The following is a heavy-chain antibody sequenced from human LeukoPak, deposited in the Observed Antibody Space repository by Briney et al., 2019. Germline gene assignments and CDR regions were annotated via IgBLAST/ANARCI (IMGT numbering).Heavy chain of an antibody. CDR3: TRHETNPYGDPPR. V-gene: IGHV3-73*01. CDR1: GFTFSGSA. D-gene: IGHD4-17*01. Sequence: GGSLRLSCAAYGFTFSGSAMHWVRQASGKGQEWVGRIRSKANSYATAYAASVKGRFTISRDDSKNTAYLQMNSLKTEDTAVYYCTRHETNPYGDPPRWGQGTLVTVSS. J-gene: IGHJ4*02. CDR2: IRSKANSYAT.